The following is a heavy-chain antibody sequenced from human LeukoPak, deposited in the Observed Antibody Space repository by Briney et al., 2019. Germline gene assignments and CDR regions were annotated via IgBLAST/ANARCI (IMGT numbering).Heavy chain of an antibody. D-gene: IGHD6-19*01. CDR1: GGSISSSSYY. CDR2: IYYSGST. CDR3: ARHGYSSGWYVKAYYFDY. Sequence: SETLSLTCTVSGGSISSSSYYWGWIRQPPGKGLEWIGSIYYSGSTYYNPSLKSRVTISVDTSKNQFSLKLSSVTAADTAVYYCARHGYSSGWYVKAYYFDYWGQGTLVTVSS. J-gene: IGHJ4*02. V-gene: IGHV4-39*01.